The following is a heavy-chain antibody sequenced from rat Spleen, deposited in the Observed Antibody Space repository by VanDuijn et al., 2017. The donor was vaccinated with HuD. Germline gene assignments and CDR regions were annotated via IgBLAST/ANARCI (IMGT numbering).Heavy chain of an antibody. V-gene: IGHV5-29*01. CDR3: ARHQLLPYYFDY. D-gene: IGHD1-10*01. Sequence: EVQLVESGGGLVQPGRSLKLSCAASGFTFSNYGMAWVRQAPTKGLEWVATISYDGSSTYYRDSVKGRFTISRDNAKSPLYLQMDSLRSEDTATYYCARHQLLPYYFDYWGQGVMVTVSS. J-gene: IGHJ2*01. CDR1: GFTFSNYG. CDR2: ISYDGSST.